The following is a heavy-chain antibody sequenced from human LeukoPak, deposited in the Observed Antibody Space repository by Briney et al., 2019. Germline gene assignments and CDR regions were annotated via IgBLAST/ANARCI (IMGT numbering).Heavy chain of an antibody. CDR2: INPNSGGT. Sequence: ASVKVSCKASGYTFTGYYMHWVRQAPGQGLEWMGWINPNSGGTNYARKFQGRVTMTRDTSISTAYMELSRLRSDDTAVYCCARLPRYCSGGSCYWFDPWGQGTLVTVSS. CDR1: GYTFTGYY. CDR3: ARLPRYCSGGSCYWFDP. D-gene: IGHD2-15*01. J-gene: IGHJ5*02. V-gene: IGHV1-2*02.